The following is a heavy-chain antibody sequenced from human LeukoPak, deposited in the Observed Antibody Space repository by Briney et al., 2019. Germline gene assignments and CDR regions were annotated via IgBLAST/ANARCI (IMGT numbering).Heavy chain of an antibody. CDR3: AKRMKYYYYMDV. CDR1: GGSFSGYY. V-gene: IGHV4-34*01. CDR2: INHSGST. J-gene: IGHJ6*03. Sequence: SETLSLTCAVYGGSFSGYYWSWIRQPPGKGLEWIGEINHSGSTNYNPSLKGRVTISVDTSKNQFSLKLSSVTAADTAVYYCAKRMKYYYYMDVWGKGTTVTISS.